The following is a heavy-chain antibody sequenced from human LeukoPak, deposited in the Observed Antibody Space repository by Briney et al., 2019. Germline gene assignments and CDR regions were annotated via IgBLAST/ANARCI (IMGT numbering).Heavy chain of an antibody. CDR3: ARDQYDYVWGNYYYYGMDV. CDR2: ISYDGSNK. CDR1: GFTFSSYG. D-gene: IGHD3-16*01. Sequence: GRSLRLSCAASGFTFSSYGMHWVRQAPGKGLEWVAVISYDGSNKYYADSVKGRFTISRDNSKNTLYLQMNSLRAEDTAVYYCARDQYDYVWGNYYYYGMDVWGQGTTVTVSS. J-gene: IGHJ6*02. V-gene: IGHV3-30*03.